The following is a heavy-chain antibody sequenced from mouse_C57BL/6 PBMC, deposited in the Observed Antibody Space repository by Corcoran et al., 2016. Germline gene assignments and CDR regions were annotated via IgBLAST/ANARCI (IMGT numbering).Heavy chain of an antibody. V-gene: IGHV1-75*01. J-gene: IGHJ3*01. D-gene: IGHD1-1*01. CDR3: ARREEFYYGSSSFAY. Sequence: QVQLQQSGPELVKPGASVKISCKASGYTFTDYYINWVKQRPGQGLEWIGWIFPGSGSTYYNEKFKGKATLTVDKSSSTAYMLLSSLTSEDSAVYFCARREEFYYGSSSFAYWGQGTLVTVSA. CDR1: GYTFTDYY. CDR2: IFPGSGST.